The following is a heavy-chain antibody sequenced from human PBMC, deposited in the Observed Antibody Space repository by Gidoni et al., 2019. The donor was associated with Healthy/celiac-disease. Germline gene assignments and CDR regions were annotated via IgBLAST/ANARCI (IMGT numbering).Heavy chain of an antibody. D-gene: IGHD3-22*01. CDR2: ISGSGGST. CDR3: AKDPYYDSSGYYYFDY. V-gene: IGHV3-23*01. J-gene: IGHJ4*02. Sequence: EVQRLESGGGLVQPGGSLRLSCAASGFTFSSYAMSWVRQAQGKGLEWVSAISGSGGSTYYADSVKGRFTISRDNSKNTLYLQMNSLRAEDTAVYYCAKDPYYDSSGYYYFDYWGQGTLVTVSS. CDR1: GFTFSSYA.